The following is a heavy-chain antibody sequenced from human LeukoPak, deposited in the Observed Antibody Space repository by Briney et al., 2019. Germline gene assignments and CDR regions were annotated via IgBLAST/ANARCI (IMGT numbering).Heavy chain of an antibody. Sequence: SETLSLTCTVSGGSISSGDYYWSWIRQPPGKGLEWIGEINHSGSTNYNPSLKSRVTISVDTSKNQFSLKLSSVTAADTAVYYCASFLHRWYFDLWGRGTLVTVSS. J-gene: IGHJ2*01. D-gene: IGHD4-11*01. CDR1: GGSISSGDYY. CDR3: ASFLHRWYFDL. CDR2: INHSGST. V-gene: IGHV4-39*07.